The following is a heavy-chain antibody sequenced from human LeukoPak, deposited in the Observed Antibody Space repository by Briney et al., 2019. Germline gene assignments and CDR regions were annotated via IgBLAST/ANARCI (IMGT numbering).Heavy chain of an antibody. Sequence: SETLSLTCIVSGGSISSSSYYWGWIRQPPGKGLEWIGSIYYSGSTYYNPSLKSRVTISVDTSKNQFSLKLSSVTAADTAVYYCARNHYYGSGRLPPYFDYWGQGTLVTVSS. V-gene: IGHV4-39*01. J-gene: IGHJ4*02. CDR2: IYYSGST. D-gene: IGHD3-10*01. CDR3: ARNHYYGSGRLPPYFDY. CDR1: GGSISSSSYY.